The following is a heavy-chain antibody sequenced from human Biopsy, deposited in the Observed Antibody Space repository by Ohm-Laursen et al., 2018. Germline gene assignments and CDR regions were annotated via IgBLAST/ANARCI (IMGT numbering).Heavy chain of an antibody. J-gene: IGHJ3*02. CDR1: AYTLTDYY. Sequence: DSAKVSCKASAYTLTDYYLHWVRQAPGQGLEWMGWINPDSGGTNYAQKFQGRVTMTRDTSISTVQMELSSLRSDDTAVYYCARVGFSSTWPPDRHFVFDIGGKGKRFTASS. D-gene: IGHD6-13*01. CDR2: INPDSGGT. V-gene: IGHV1-2*02. CDR3: ARVGFSSTWPPDRHFVFDI.